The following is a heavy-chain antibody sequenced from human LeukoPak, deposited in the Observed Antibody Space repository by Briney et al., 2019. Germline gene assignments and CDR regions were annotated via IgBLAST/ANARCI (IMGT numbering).Heavy chain of an antibody. CDR1: GFTFSSYG. D-gene: IGHD1-26*01. CDR2: IRYDSSNK. V-gene: IGHV3-30*02. Sequence: PGGSLRLSCAASGFTFSSYGMHWVRQAPGKGLEWVAFIRYDSSNKYYADSVKGRFTITRDNSKNTLYLQMNSLRAEDTAVYYCAKDQWDLSSAFDYWGQGTLVTVSS. J-gene: IGHJ4*02. CDR3: AKDQWDLSSAFDY.